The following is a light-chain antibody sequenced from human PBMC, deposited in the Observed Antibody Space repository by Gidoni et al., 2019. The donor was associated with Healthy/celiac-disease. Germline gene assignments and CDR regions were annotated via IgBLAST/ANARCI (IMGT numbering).Light chain of an antibody. CDR3: QVWDSSSDLL. CDR1: NSGSNS. J-gene: IGLJ2*01. Sequence: SYVLTQPPSVSVAPGKTARITCGGNNSGSNSVHWYQQKPGQAPVLVIYYDSDRPSGIPERFSGSNSGNTATLTISRVEAGDEADYYCQVWDSSSDLLFGGGTKLTVL. CDR2: YDS. V-gene: IGLV3-21*04.